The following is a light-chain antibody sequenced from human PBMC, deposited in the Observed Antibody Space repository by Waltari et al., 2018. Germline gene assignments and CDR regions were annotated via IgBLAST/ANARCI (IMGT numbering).Light chain of an antibody. CDR3: MQALQTPRT. V-gene: IGKV2-28*01. Sequence: DIVMTQSPLSLPVTPGEPASISCRSSQSLLHSNGYKYLDWYLQKPGQSPQLLIYSGSNRAYGVPDRFSCSGSGTDFTLKISRVEAEDVGVYYCMQALQTPRTFGQGTKVEIK. CDR1: QSLLHSNGYKY. CDR2: SGS. J-gene: IGKJ1*01.